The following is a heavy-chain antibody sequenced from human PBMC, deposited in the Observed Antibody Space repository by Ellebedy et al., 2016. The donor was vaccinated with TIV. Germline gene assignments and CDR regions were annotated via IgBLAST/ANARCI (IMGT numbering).Heavy chain of an antibody. Sequence: GGSLRLSCAASGLTVSSTYMSWVRQAPGKGLEWVSVIFIDSATYYADSVKGRFTISSDSSENTLYLQMNSLRGEDTAVYYCAGETFNDVDLKVWGVFDIWGQGTVVTVSS. CDR3: AGETFNDVDLKVWGVFDI. CDR2: IFIDSAT. D-gene: IGHD1-1*01. CDR1: GLTVSSTY. J-gene: IGHJ3*02. V-gene: IGHV3-66*01.